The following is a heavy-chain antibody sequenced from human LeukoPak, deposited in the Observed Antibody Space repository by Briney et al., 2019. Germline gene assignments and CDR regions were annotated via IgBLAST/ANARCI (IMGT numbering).Heavy chain of an antibody. CDR2: IVNRGST. D-gene: IGHD2/OR15-2a*01. J-gene: IGHJ4*02. CDR1: GASVSSNGYY. Sequence: SETLSLTCTVSGASVSSNGYYWNWIRQPPGKGLEWIGYIVNRGSTNYSPSLKSRVTISVDTSNNQFSLRLNSVTAADTAVYFCALLQAYRPLDYWGQGTLVTVSS. CDR3: ALLQAYRPLDY. V-gene: IGHV4-61*08.